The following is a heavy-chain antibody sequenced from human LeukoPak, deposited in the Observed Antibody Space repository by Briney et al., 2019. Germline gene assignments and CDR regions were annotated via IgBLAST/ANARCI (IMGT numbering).Heavy chain of an antibody. CDR1: GGSISSSY. J-gene: IGHJ3*02. V-gene: IGHV4-59*12. D-gene: IGHD3-10*01. Sequence: KPSETLSLTCTVSGGSISSSYWSWIRQPPGKGLEWIGNIFYRGGTYYSPSLKSRVTISLDTSRNQFSLNLNSVTAADTAVYYCAKSNGYGLVDIWGQGTMVAVSS. CDR2: IFYRGGT. CDR3: AKSNGYGLVDI.